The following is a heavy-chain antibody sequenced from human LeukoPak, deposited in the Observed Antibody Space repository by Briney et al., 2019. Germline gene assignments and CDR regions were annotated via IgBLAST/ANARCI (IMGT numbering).Heavy chain of an antibody. Sequence: GGSLRLSCAASGFTFYDYGMSWVRQAPGKGLEWVSDINCIGSSTGYADSVKGRFTISRDNAKNSLYLQMNSLRAEDTALYYCARDAYYYDSSGYYPNWGQGTLVTVSS. D-gene: IGHD3-22*01. CDR3: ARDAYYYDSSGYYPN. J-gene: IGHJ4*02. CDR1: GFTFYDYG. V-gene: IGHV3-20*04. CDR2: INCIGSST.